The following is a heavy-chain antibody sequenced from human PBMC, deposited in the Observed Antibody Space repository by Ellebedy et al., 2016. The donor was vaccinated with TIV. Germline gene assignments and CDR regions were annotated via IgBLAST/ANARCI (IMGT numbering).Heavy chain of an antibody. CDR2: ISAYTGDT. D-gene: IGHD5-12*01. CDR1: GFAFGTYS. Sequence: ASVKVSCKASGFAFGTYSFSWVRQAPGQGLEWMGWISAYTGDTKSAQKFQGRLTMTTDPSTDTAYMELTRLRSDDTAVYYCARDMVQGMVARYLWFDYWGQGTLVTVSS. CDR3: ARDMVQGMVARYLWFDY. V-gene: IGHV1-18*01. J-gene: IGHJ4*02.